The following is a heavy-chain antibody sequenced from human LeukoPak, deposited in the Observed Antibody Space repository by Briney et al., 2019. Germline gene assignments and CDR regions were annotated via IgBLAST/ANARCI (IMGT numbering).Heavy chain of an antibody. D-gene: IGHD2-8*01. V-gene: IGHV3-7*05. Sequence: PGGSLRLSCAASGFTFSNYWMSWVRQAPGKGLEWVATIKKDGSEKHYVDSVKGRFTISRDNAKKSLYLQMNSLRAEDTAVYYCARDNGNKYYFDYWGQGTLVTVSS. CDR3: ARDNGNKYYFDY. J-gene: IGHJ4*02. CDR1: GFTFSNYW. CDR2: IKKDGSEK.